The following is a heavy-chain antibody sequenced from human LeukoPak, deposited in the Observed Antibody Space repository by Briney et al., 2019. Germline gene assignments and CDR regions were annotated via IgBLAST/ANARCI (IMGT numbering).Heavy chain of an antibody. D-gene: IGHD3-10*01. J-gene: IGHJ4*02. Sequence: GGSLRLSCAASGFTFSDYYMSWIRQAPGKGLEWVSYISGSSSYTNYADSVKGRFTISRDNAKNSLYLQMNSLRAEDTAVYYCARDGPGSGSYYGWGQGTLVTVSS. V-gene: IGHV3-11*06. CDR2: ISGSSSYT. CDR1: GFTFSDYY. CDR3: ARDGPGSGSYYG.